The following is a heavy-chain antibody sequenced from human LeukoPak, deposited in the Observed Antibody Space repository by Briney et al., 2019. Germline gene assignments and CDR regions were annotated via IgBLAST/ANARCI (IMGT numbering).Heavy chain of an antibody. J-gene: IGHJ4*02. CDR1: GLSFSSYS. Sequence: GGPLRLSCVASGLSFSSYSMHWVRQAPGKGLEWVGVISYDGSDEYYTDSVKGRFTISRDISKNTVYLQMNSLRADDTAVYYCARDFTPEWFDIHWGQGTLVTVS. CDR2: ISYDGSDE. V-gene: IGHV3-30*04. D-gene: IGHD3-3*01. CDR3: ARDFTPEWFDIH.